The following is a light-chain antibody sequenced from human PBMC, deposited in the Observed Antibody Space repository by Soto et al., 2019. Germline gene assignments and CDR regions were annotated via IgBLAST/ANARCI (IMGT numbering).Light chain of an antibody. Sequence: DIVMTQSPDSLPVSLGERATINCKSSQSVLRSSNNKNYLAWFQQKPGQPPKLLVYWASTRDSGVPDRFVGSGSGTDFSLTISSLQAEDVVVYFCQQYFTTPFTFGQGTNLEI. CDR1: QSVLRSSNNKNY. J-gene: IGKJ2*01. CDR3: QQYFTTPFT. CDR2: WAS. V-gene: IGKV4-1*01.